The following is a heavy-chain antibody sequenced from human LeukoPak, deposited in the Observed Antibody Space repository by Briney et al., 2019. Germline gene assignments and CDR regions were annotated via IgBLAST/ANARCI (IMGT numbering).Heavy chain of an antibody. Sequence: ASVKVSCKASGGTFSSYAISWVRQAPGQGLEWMGGIIPIFGTANYAQKFQGRVTITADESTSTAYMELSSLRSEDTAVYYCAREAGDSSGWYNWFDPWGQGTLVTVSS. CDR3: AREAGDSSGWYNWFDP. CDR1: GGTFSSYA. CDR2: IIPIFGTA. V-gene: IGHV1-69*13. D-gene: IGHD6-19*01. J-gene: IGHJ5*02.